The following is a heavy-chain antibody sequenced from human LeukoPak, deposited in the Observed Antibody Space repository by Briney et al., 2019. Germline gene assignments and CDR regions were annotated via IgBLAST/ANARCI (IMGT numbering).Heavy chain of an antibody. CDR1: GGSISSYY. Sequence: SETLSLTCTVSGGSISSYYWSWIRQPPGEGLEWIGYIYYSGNTNYNPSLKSRVTISVDTSKNQFPLKLSSVTAADTAVYYCSATVMVAGLENFQHWGQGTLVTVSS. D-gene: IGHD2-21*01. CDR2: IYYSGNT. CDR3: SATVMVAGLENFQH. V-gene: IGHV4-59*08. J-gene: IGHJ1*01.